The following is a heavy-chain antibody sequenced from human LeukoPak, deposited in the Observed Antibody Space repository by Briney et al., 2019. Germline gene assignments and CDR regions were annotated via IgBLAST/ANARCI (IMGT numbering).Heavy chain of an antibody. V-gene: IGHV3-23*01. Sequence: GGSLRLSCAASGFTFSSYAMSWVRQAPGKGLEWVSAISGSGGSTYYADSVKGRFTISRYNSKNTLYLQMNSLRAEDTAVYYCAKDSYYDSSGYNAFDIWGQGTMVTVSS. D-gene: IGHD3-22*01. J-gene: IGHJ3*02. CDR1: GFTFSSYA. CDR3: AKDSYYDSSGYNAFDI. CDR2: ISGSGGST.